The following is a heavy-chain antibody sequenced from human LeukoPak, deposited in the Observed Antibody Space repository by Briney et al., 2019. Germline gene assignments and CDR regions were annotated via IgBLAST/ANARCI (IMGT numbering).Heavy chain of an antibody. CDR1: GYTFTGYY. D-gene: IGHD2-21*02. Sequence: ASVKVSCKASGYTFTGYYMHWVRQAPGQGLEWMGWINPNSGGTNYAQKFQGRVTMTRDTSISTAYMELSRLRSDDTAVYYCARVTHVDNWFDPWGQGTLVTVSS. CDR2: INPNSGGT. J-gene: IGHJ5*02. V-gene: IGHV1-2*02. CDR3: ARVTHVDNWFDP.